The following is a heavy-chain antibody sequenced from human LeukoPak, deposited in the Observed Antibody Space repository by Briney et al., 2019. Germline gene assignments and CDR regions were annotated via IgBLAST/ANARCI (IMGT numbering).Heavy chain of an antibody. J-gene: IGHJ6*03. CDR2: INHSGST. CDR1: GGSFSGYY. CDR3: ARGLGSSWYLGDRYYYYYMDV. V-gene: IGHV4-34*01. Sequence: PSETLSPTCAVYGGSFSGYYWSWIRQPPGKGLEWIGEINHSGSTNYNPSLKSRVTISVDTSKNQFSLKLSSVTAADTAVHYCARGLGSSWYLGDRYYYYYMDVWGKGTTVTVSS. D-gene: IGHD6-13*01.